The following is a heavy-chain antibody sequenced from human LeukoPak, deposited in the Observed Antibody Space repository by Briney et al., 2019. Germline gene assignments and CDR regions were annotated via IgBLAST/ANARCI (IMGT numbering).Heavy chain of an antibody. CDR3: ARAIIAPRQVGDAFDI. V-gene: IGHV4-4*07. CDR1: GGSISSYY. CDR2: IYTSGST. Sequence: PSETLSLTCTASGGSISSYYWGWIRQPAGKGLEWIGRIYTSGSTNYNPSLKSRVTMSVDTSKNQFSLKLSSVTAADTAVYYCARAIIAPRQVGDAFDIWGQGTMVTVSS. D-gene: IGHD1-26*01. J-gene: IGHJ3*02.